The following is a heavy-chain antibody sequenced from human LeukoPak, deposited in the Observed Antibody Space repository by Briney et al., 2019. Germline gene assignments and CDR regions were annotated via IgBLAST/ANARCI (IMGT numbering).Heavy chain of an antibody. CDR2: ISYDGSNK. CDR3: AKETTYYDFWSGHSKSYFDY. CDR1: GFTFSRSA. J-gene: IGHJ4*02. D-gene: IGHD3-3*01. V-gene: IGHV3-30*04. Sequence: GGSLRLSCAASGFTFSRSAMHWVRQAPGKGLEWVAVISYDGSNKYYADSVKGRFTISRDNSKNTLYLQMNSLRAEDTAVYYCAKETTYYDFWSGHSKSYFDYWGQGTLVTVSS.